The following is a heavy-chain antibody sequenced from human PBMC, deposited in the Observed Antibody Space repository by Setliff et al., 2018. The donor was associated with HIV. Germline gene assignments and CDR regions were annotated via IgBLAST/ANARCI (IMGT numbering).Heavy chain of an antibody. J-gene: IGHJ4*02. CDR1: GGSITSGNYF. CDR2: MYTDGST. Sequence: PSETLSLTCTVSGGSITSGNYFWSWIRQPAGKGLEWIGHMYTDGSTNYNPSFKSRVTISADTSKNQFSLKLSSVTAADTAVYYCARVQTGIAAAGKENYFDYWGQGTLVTVSS. CDR3: ARVQTGIAAAGKENYFDY. V-gene: IGHV4-61*09. D-gene: IGHD6-13*01.